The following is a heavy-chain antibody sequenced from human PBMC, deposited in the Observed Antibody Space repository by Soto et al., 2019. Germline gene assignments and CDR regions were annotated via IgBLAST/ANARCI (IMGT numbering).Heavy chain of an antibody. V-gene: IGHV2-5*02. CDR1: GFSLSTSGMG. CDR2: IYWDEDK. D-gene: IGHD3-3*01. J-gene: IGHJ4*02. Sequence: QITLKESGPTLVEPTQTLTLSCSFSGFSLSTSGMGVAWIRQPPGKALEWLALIYWDEDKRYRSSLRTRLTITKVNSKNQVLLTMTNVDPVDTATYFCARDFWSAYDYWGQGILVTVTS. CDR3: ARDFWSAYDY.